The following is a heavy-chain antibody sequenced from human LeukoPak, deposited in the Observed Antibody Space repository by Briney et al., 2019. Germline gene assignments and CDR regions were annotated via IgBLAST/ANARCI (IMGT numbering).Heavy chain of an antibody. CDR3: ARNWGSYRYYPTFDY. Sequence: GGSLRLSCAASGFTFSSYAMHWVRQAPGKGLEWVAVISYDGSNKYYADSVKGRFTISRDNSKNTLYLQMNSLRAEDTAVYYYARNWGSYRYYPTFDYWGQGTLVTVSS. CDR1: GFTFSSYA. V-gene: IGHV3-30-3*01. J-gene: IGHJ4*02. CDR2: ISYDGSNK. D-gene: IGHD3-16*02.